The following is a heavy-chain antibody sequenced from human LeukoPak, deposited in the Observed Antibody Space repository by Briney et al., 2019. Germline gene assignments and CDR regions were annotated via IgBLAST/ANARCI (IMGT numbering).Heavy chain of an antibody. CDR3: ARDRAANQDWIEFDP. CDR1: GFRVSDYY. D-gene: IGHD1-1*01. CDR2: IRDSGEA. Sequence: PGGSLRLSWAVSGFRVSDYYMSWVRQAPGKGLEWVGLIRDSGEAFYADFVRGRFAISRDESENTLYLQMNSLRVEDTAVYFCARDRAANQDWIEFDPWGEGTPVIVSS. V-gene: IGHV3-66*03. J-gene: IGHJ5*02.